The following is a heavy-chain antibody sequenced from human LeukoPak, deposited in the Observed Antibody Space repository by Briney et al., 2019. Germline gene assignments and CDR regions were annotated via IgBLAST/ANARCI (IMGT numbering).Heavy chain of an antibody. CDR3: ARGGFRVYNWFDP. Sequence: PGRSLRLSCAASGFTFSSYAMHWVRQAPGKGLEWVAVISYDGSNKYYADSVKGRFTISRDNSKNTLYLQMNSLRAEDTAVYYCARGGFRVYNWFDPWGQGTLVTVSS. CDR1: GFTFSSYA. CDR2: ISYDGSNK. D-gene: IGHD6-13*01. V-gene: IGHV3-30*04. J-gene: IGHJ5*02.